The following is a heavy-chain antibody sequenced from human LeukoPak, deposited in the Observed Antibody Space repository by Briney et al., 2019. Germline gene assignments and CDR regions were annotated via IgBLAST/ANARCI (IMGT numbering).Heavy chain of an antibody. J-gene: IGHJ5*02. Sequence: SETLSLTCAVYGGSFSGYYWSWIRQPPGKGLEWIGEINHSGSTNYNPSLKSRVTISADTSKNQFSLKVSSVTAADTAVYYCARKSGYYSWFDPWGQGTPVTVSS. D-gene: IGHD3-22*01. CDR2: INHSGST. CDR1: GGSFSGYY. V-gene: IGHV4-34*01. CDR3: ARKSGYYSWFDP.